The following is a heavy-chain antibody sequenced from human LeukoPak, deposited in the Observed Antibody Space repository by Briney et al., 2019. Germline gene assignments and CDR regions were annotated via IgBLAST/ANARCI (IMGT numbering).Heavy chain of an antibody. CDR2: TYYSSKWYT. CDR3: ARGWIRSGFDL. D-gene: IGHD5-18*01. V-gene: IGHV6-1*01. Sequence: SHTLSLTCAISGDSVSSAWNWIRQSPSRGLEWLGRTYYSSKWYTDYAVSVKGRVSINPDTSKNQLSLQLSSVTPEDTAVYYCARGWIRSGFDLWGQGTLVTVSS. J-gene: IGHJ4*02. CDR1: GDSVSSA.